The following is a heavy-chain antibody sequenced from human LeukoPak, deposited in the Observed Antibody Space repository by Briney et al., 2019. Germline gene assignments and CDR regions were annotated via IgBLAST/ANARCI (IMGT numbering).Heavy chain of an antibody. V-gene: IGHV3-33*01. CDR3: ASVSTWGTLGGDQRNRVGYNSET. CDR2: IWYDGSNK. D-gene: IGHD5-24*01. Sequence: GGSLRLSCAASGFTFINYGMHWVRQAPGKGLEWVAVIWYDGSNKYYADSVKGRFTISRDNSKNTLYLQMNSLRAEDTAVYYSASVSTWGTLGGDQRNRVGYNSETWGQGTLVTVSS. CDR1: GFTFINYG. J-gene: IGHJ5*02.